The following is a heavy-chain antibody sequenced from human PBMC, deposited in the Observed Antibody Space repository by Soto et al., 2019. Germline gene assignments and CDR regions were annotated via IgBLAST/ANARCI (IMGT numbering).Heavy chain of an antibody. J-gene: IGHJ4*02. CDR2: IYYGGDS. D-gene: IGHD1-26*01. CDR1: GGSISSRTSY. Sequence: QVQLQESGPGLVKPSQTLSLTCTVSGGSISSRTSYWSWIRQHPGKGLEWIGYIYYGGDSFYNPSLKSRVTIAKDTSENHFSLETNSVSAADAAVVFWGRGGGGGVDCWGQGTLVTVAS. V-gene: IGHV4-31*03. CDR3: GRGGGGGVDC.